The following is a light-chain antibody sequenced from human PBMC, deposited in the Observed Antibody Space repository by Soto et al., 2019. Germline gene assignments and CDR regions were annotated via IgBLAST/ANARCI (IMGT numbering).Light chain of an antibody. CDR1: QGIRND. Sequence: AFPMTQSPSSLSASVGDRVTITCRASQGIRNDLGWYQQKPGKAPKLLIYAASSLQSGVPSRFSGSGSGTDFTLTISSLQAEDFATYDCLQDYNYPWRFGQGTKVEIK. J-gene: IGKJ1*01. CDR3: LQDYNYPWR. CDR2: AAS. V-gene: IGKV1-6*01.